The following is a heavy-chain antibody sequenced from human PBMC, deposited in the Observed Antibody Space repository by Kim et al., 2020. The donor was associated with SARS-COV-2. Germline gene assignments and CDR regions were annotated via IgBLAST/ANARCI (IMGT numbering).Heavy chain of an antibody. CDR2: INHSGST. V-gene: IGHV4-34*01. CDR1: GGSFSGYY. D-gene: IGHD2-2*01. J-gene: IGHJ6*02. CDR3: ANKKRCCSSTSCYGYYYYYGMDV. Sequence: SETLSLTCAVYGGSFSGYYWSWIRQPPGKGLEWIGEINHSGSTNYNPSLKSRVTISVDTSTNQFSLKLSSVTAADTAVYYCANKKRCCSSTSCYGYYYYYGMDVWGQGTTVTV.